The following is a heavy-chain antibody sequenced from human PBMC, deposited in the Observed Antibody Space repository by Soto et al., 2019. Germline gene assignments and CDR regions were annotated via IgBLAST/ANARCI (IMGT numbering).Heavy chain of an antibody. Sequence: QVQLVQSGAEVKKTGSSVKVSCKTSGRTFSTFGISWVRQAPGQVLEWMGGIIPFFGTAEYSQKFEDRITITADESTTTVYMDLRSLTSEDTAIYYCARTAPMDAGDKYYYDFWGQGALVTVSS. CDR2: IIPFFGTA. V-gene: IGHV1-69*01. CDR1: GRTFSTFG. J-gene: IGHJ4*02. D-gene: IGHD3-16*01. CDR3: ARTAPMDAGDKYYYDF.